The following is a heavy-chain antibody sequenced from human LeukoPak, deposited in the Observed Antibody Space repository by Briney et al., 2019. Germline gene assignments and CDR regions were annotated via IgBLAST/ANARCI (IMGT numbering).Heavy chain of an antibody. V-gene: IGHV3-11*04. J-gene: IGHJ4*02. CDR3: ARDVLWFGETYKDY. CDR1: GFTFSDYY. CDR2: ISSSGSTI. Sequence: GGSLRLSYAVSGFTFSDYYMSWIRQAPGKGLEWVTYISSSGSTIYYAESVKRRFTISSDNANNSLYLQMNSLRAEDTAVYYCARDVLWFGETYKDYWGQGTLVTVSS. D-gene: IGHD3-10*01.